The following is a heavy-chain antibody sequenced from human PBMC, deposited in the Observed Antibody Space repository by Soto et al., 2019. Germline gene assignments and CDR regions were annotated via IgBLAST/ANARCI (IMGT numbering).Heavy chain of an antibody. V-gene: IGHV1-69*08. J-gene: IGHJ4*02. CDR3: GRIPRYSFPTSDPLDN. Sequence: QVHLLQSGPEMKKPGSSVIVSCKASGGTFNTYTFSWVRRAPGQGLEWMGSIIPIFGTANYAPRFQGRLSITADQSATTTYMEFTSLTSEDTAFYYCGRIPRYSFPTSDPLDNWGQGTLVTVSS. CDR1: GGTFNTYT. D-gene: IGHD5-18*01. CDR2: IIPIFGTA.